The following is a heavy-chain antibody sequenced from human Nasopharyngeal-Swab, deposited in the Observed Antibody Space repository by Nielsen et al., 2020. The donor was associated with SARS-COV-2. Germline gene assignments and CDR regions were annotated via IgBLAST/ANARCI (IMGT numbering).Heavy chain of an antibody. D-gene: IGHD3-10*01. CDR1: GFTFSSYS. V-gene: IGHV3-7*04. CDR2: IKQDGSEK. CDR3: ARARFGSGNYYGFDY. J-gene: IGHJ4*02. Sequence: GESLKISCAASGFTFSSYSMNWVRQAPGKGLEWVASIKQDGSEKYYVDSVKGRFTISRDNAKNSLYLQMNSLRAEDTAVYYCARARFGSGNYYGFDYWGQGTLVTVSS.